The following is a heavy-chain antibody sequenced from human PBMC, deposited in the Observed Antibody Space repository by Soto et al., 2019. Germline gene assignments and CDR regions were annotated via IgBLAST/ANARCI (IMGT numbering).Heavy chain of an antibody. D-gene: IGHD5-12*01. CDR2: INAAGNFL. V-gene: IGHV3-21*02. Sequence: VRLVESGGGLVKPGGSLRLSCAASGFGFTDYTMAWLRQTPGGGLEWVSSINAAGNFLSYADSFKGRATISRDNAKESLFLQLTSLRVEDTAVYYCAGDIGGYDRFDLWGQGTRVSVSS. CDR3: AGDIGGYDRFDL. J-gene: IGHJ4*02. CDR1: GFGFTDYT.